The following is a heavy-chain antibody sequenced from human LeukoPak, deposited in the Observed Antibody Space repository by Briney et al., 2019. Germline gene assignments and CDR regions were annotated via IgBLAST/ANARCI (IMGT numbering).Heavy chain of an antibody. V-gene: IGHV3-7*01. J-gene: IGHJ4*02. CDR3: ATNRYFDN. CDR2: IKQDGSDK. CDR1: GFTFSNYW. Sequence: GGSLRLSCAASGFTFSNYWMSWVRQAPGKGLEWVANIKQDGSDKYYVDSVKGQFTVSRDNAKNSLWLQMNNLRAEDTAMYYCATNRYFDNWGQGTLVTVSS. D-gene: IGHD2-8*01.